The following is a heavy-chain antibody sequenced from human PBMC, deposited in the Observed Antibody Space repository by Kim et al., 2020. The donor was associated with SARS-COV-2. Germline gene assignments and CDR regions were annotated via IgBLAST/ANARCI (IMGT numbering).Heavy chain of an antibody. CDR3: ARDTDDSGSPSY. CDR2: IYYSGST. CDR1: GGSISSGGYY. V-gene: IGHV4-31*03. Sequence: SETLSLTCTVSGGSISSGGYYWSWIRQHPGKGLEWIGYIYYSGSTYYNPSLKSRVTISVDTSKNQFSLKLSSVTAADTAVYYCARDTDDSGSPSYWGQGTLVTVSS. J-gene: IGHJ4*02. D-gene: IGHD3-10*01.